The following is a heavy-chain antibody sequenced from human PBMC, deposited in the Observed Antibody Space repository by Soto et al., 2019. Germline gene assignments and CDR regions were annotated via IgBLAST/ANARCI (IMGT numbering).Heavy chain of an antibody. CDR1: GFTFSRYN. D-gene: IGHD1-26*01. Sequence: PGESLRLSCAASGFTFSRYNMNWVRQAPGKGLEWVSSITSTSGYIFYADSVKGRFTISRDNAKNSLYLQMNSLRVEDTAVYYCARYSGTYRDYWGQGTLVTVSA. CDR3: ARYSGTYRDY. CDR2: ITSTSGYI. J-gene: IGHJ4*02. V-gene: IGHV3-21*01.